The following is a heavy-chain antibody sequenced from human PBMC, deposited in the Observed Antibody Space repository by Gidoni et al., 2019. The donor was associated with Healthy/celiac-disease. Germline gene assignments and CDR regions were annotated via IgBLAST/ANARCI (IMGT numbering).Heavy chain of an antibody. V-gene: IGHV3-23*01. CDR3: AKEGPSGWFGELLETEHNWFDP. CDR2: IGGSGGST. CDR1: GFTFSSYA. Sequence: EVQLLVSGGGLVQPGGSLRLSCAASGFTFSSYAMSWVRQAPGKGLEWISAIGGSGGSTYYADSVKGRFTISRDNSKNTLCLQMNSLRAEDTAVYYCAKEGPSGWFGELLETEHNWFDPWGQGTLVTVSS. J-gene: IGHJ5*02. D-gene: IGHD3-10*01.